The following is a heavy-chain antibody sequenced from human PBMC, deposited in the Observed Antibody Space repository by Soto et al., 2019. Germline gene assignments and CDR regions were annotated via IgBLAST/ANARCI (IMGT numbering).Heavy chain of an antibody. CDR2: MNTYNGNA. CDR3: ARGFIPENY. Sequence: ASVKVSCKTSGYTFSDYGISWVRQAPGRGLEWMGWMNTYNGNAKYAQSFQGRVTLTTDASTRTVFVELTSLKFEDTAVYYCARGFIPENYWGQ. CDR1: GYTFSDYG. J-gene: IGHJ4*02. V-gene: IGHV1-18*01. D-gene: IGHD3-16*01.